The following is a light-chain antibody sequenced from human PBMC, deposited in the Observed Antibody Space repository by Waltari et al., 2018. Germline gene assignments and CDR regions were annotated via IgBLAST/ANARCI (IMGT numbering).Light chain of an antibody. Sequence: EIVLTQSPGTLSLSPGERATISCRASKSISRYLAWYQQKPGQAPRLLSYAASSRATGIPDRFSGSGSGTDFSLTISRLEPEDFAVYYCQNHERLPAMFGQGTKVEIK. CDR3: QNHERLPAM. CDR1: KSISRY. CDR2: AAS. J-gene: IGKJ1*01. V-gene: IGKV3-20*01.